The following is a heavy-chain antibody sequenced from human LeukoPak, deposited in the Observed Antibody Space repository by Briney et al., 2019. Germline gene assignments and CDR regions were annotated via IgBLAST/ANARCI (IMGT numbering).Heavy chain of an antibody. Sequence: SETLSLTCTVSGSSISSYYWSWIRQPPGKGLEWIGYIYYSGSTNYNPSLKSRVTISVDTSKNQFSLKVNSVTAADTAVYYCARDNPYGSGTDYWGQGSLVTVSS. V-gene: IGHV4-59*12. J-gene: IGHJ4*02. CDR3: ARDNPYGSGTDY. CDR2: IYYSGST. D-gene: IGHD3-10*01. CDR1: GSSISSYY.